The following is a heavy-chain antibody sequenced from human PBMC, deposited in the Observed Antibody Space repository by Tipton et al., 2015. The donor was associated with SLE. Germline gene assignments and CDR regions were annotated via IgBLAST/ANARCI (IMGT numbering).Heavy chain of an antibody. V-gene: IGHV3-30*03. CDR3: ARGLFASMVGGNYFDY. J-gene: IGHJ4*02. D-gene: IGHD3-10*01. Sequence: SLRLSCAASGFTFSSYGMHWVRQAPGKGLEWVAVISYDGSNKYYADSVKGRFTISRDNSKNTLYLQMNSLRAEDTAVYYCARGLFASMVGGNYFDYWGQGTLVNVSS. CDR1: GFTFSSYG. CDR2: ISYDGSNK.